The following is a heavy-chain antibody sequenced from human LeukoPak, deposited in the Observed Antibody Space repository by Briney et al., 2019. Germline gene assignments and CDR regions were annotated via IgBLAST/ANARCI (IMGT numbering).Heavy chain of an antibody. CDR1: GFTFSTYG. D-gene: IGHD5-12*01. Sequence: GGTLRLSCAASGFTFSTYGMSWVRQAPGKGLEWVSYISSSSSTIYYADSVKGRFTISRDNAKNSLYLQMNSLRAEDTAVYYCARDVGIVATISDYWGQGTLVTVSS. J-gene: IGHJ4*02. CDR2: ISSSSSTI. CDR3: ARDVGIVATISDY. V-gene: IGHV3-48*01.